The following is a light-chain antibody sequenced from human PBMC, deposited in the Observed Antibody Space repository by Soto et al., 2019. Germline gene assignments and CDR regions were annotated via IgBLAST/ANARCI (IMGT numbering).Light chain of an antibody. CDR3: QQYNNWAPYT. Sequence: EIVMTQSPATLSVSPGERATLSCRASQSVSSNLAWYQQKPGQAPRLLIYGASTRATGIPARFSGSGSGTEFTLTISSLQSEDFAVYYCQQYNNWAPYTLGQGTKLESK. V-gene: IGKV3-15*01. CDR2: GAS. J-gene: IGKJ2*01. CDR1: QSVSSN.